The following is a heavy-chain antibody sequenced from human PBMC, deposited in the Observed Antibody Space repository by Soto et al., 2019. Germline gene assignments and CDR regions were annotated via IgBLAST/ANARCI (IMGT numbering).Heavy chain of an antibody. D-gene: IGHD3-3*01. CDR3: AKDPEYYDFWSGYHYFDY. CDR2: ISGSGGST. J-gene: IGHJ4*02. Sequence: GGSLRLSCAASGFTFSSYAMSWVRQAPGKGLEWVSAISGSGGSTYYADSVKGRFTISRDNSKNTLYLQMNSLRAEDTAVYYCAKDPEYYDFWSGYHYFDYWGQGTLVTVSS. CDR1: GFTFSSYA. V-gene: IGHV3-23*01.